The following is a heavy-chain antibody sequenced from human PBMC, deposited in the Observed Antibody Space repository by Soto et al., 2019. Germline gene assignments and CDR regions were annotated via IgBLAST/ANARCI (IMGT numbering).Heavy chain of an antibody. CDR2: TYYRSKWYN. CDR1: GDSVSSNSAA. Sequence: SQTLSLTCAISGDSVSSNSAAWNWIRQSPSRGLEWLGRTYYRSKWYNDYAVSVKSRITINPDTSKNQFSLQLNSVTPEDTAVYYCARQQDRFVFTVWSNAFDIWGQGTRVTVSS. D-gene: IGHD4-17*01. J-gene: IGHJ3*02. CDR3: ARQQDRFVFTVWSNAFDI. V-gene: IGHV6-1*01.